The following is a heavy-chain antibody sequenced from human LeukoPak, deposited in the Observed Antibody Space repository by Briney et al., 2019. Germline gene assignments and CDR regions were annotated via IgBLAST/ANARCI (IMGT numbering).Heavy chain of an antibody. J-gene: IGHJ4*02. D-gene: IGHD2-15*01. V-gene: IGHV3-23*01. Sequence: GGSLRLSCAASGFTFSSYAMSWVRQAPGKGLEWVSAISGSGGSTYYADSVKGRFTISRDNAKNSLYLQMNSLRAEDTAVYYCARVVVVAATDYFDYWGQGTLVTVSS. CDR2: ISGSGGST. CDR3: ARVVVVAATDYFDY. CDR1: GFTFSSYA.